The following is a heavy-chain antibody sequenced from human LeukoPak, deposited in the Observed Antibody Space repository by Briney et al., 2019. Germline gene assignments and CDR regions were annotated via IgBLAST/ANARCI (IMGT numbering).Heavy chain of an antibody. CDR3: EGSSWYLGDAFDI. V-gene: IGHV4-39*01. J-gene: IGHJ3*02. CDR1: GGSMSSSSYY. Sequence: SETLSLTCTVSGGSMSSSSYYWGWIRQPPGKGLEWIGSIYYSGSTYYNPSLKSRVTISVDTSKNQFSLKLSSVTAADTAVYYCEGSSWYLGDAFDIWGQGTMVTVSS. CDR2: IYYSGST. D-gene: IGHD6-13*01.